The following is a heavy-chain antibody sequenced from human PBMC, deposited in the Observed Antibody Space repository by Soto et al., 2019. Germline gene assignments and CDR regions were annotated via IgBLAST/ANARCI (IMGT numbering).Heavy chain of an antibody. D-gene: IGHD4-17*01. Sequence: VQLVQSGAEVKKPGSSVKVSCKASGGTFSSYAISWVRQAPGKGLEWMGGIIPIFGTANYAQKFQGRVTITADESTSTAYMELSSLRSEDTAVYYCARDSAGTKDYGDYVTLDYWGQGTLVTVSS. CDR1: GGTFSSYA. V-gene: IGHV1-69*01. CDR3: ARDSAGTKDYGDYVTLDY. CDR2: IIPIFGTA. J-gene: IGHJ4*02.